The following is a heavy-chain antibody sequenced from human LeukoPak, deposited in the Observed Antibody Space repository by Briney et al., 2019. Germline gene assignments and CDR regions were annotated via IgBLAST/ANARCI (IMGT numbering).Heavy chain of an antibody. Sequence: SETLSFTCTVSGGSISSYYWSWIRQPPGKGLEWIGYIYYSGSTNYNPSLKSRVTISVDTSKNQFSLKLSSVTAADTAVYYCASAGSSGWLYFQHWGQGTLVTVSS. CDR3: ASAGSSGWLYFQH. J-gene: IGHJ1*01. D-gene: IGHD6-19*01. V-gene: IGHV4-59*01. CDR2: IYYSGST. CDR1: GGSISSYY.